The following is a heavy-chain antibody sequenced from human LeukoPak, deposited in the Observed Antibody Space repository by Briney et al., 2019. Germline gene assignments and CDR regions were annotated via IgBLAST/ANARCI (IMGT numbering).Heavy chain of an antibody. J-gene: IGHJ3*02. V-gene: IGHV3-21*05. CDR1: GFTFSSYS. CDR2: ISSSSSYI. Sequence: GGSLRLSCAASGFTFSSYSMNWVRQAPGKGLEWVSYISSSSSYIYYADSVKGRFTISRDNAKNSLYLQMNSLRAEDTAVYYCARDGDYYGSGSYRDGFDIWGQGTMVTVSS. CDR3: ARDGDYYGSGSYRDGFDI. D-gene: IGHD3-10*01.